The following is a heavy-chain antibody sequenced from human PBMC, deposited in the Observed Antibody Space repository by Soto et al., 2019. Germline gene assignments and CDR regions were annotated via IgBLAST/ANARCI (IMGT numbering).Heavy chain of an antibody. Sequence: QVQLVESGGGVVQPGRSLRLSCAASGFTFSSYGMHWVRQAPGKGLEWVAVISYDGSNKYYADSVKGRFTISRDNSKNXXSLQMNSLRAEDTAVYYCARDPLWGTAMVLWYFDLWGRGTLVTVSS. V-gene: IGHV3-30-3*01. D-gene: IGHD5-18*01. CDR3: ARDPLWGTAMVLWYFDL. CDR1: GFTFSSYG. CDR2: ISYDGSNK. J-gene: IGHJ2*01.